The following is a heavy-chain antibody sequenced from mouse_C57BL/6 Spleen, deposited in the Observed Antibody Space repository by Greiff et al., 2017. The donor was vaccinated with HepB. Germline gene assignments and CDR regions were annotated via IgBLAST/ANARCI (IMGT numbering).Heavy chain of an antibody. V-gene: IGHV5-12*01. CDR1: GFTFSDYY. CDR2: ISNGGGST. Sequence: EVKLVESGGGLVQPGGSLKLSCAASGFTFSDYYMYWVRQTPEKRLEWVAYISNGGGSTYYPDTVKGRFTISRDNAKNTLYLQMSRLKSEDTAMYYCARHGPYYFDYWGQGTTLTVSS. J-gene: IGHJ2*01. CDR3: ARHGPYYFDY.